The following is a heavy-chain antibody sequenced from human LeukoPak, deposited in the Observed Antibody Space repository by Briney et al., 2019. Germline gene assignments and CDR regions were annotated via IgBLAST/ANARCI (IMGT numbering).Heavy chain of an antibody. D-gene: IGHD3-9*01. CDR3: ARGYYDILTGYPPAFDI. J-gene: IGHJ3*02. CDR1: GGSISSSNW. Sequence: KPSETLSLTCAVSGGSISSSNWWSWVRQPPGKGLEWIGEIYHSGSTNYNPSLKSRVTISVDKSKNQFSLKLSSVTAADTAVYYCARGYYDILTGYPPAFDIWGQGTMVTVSS. CDR2: IYHSGST. V-gene: IGHV4-4*02.